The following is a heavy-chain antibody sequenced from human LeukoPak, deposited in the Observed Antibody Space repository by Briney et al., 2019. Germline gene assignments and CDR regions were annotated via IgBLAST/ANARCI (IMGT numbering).Heavy chain of an antibody. J-gene: IGHJ3*02. Sequence: SETLSLTCTVSGGSISSSSYYWGWIRQPPGKGLEWIGSIYYSGSTYYNPSLKSRVTISVDTPKNQFSLKLSSVTAADTAVYYCARVRIAADAFDIWGQGTMVTVSS. D-gene: IGHD6-13*01. CDR2: IYYSGST. CDR3: ARVRIAADAFDI. V-gene: IGHV4-39*07. CDR1: GGSISSSSYY.